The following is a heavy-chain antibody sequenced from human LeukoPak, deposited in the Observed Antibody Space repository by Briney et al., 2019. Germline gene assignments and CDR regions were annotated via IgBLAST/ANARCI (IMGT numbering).Heavy chain of an antibody. J-gene: IGHJ4*02. CDR3: ARGRRNYYGSGSYFLDS. CDR2: INTNTGNP. Sequence: ASVKVSCKASGYTFTSYAMNWVRQAPGQGLEWMGWINTNTGNPTYAQGFTGRFVFSLDTSVSTAYLQISSLKAEDTAVYYCARGRRNYYGSGSYFLDSWGQGTLVTVSS. D-gene: IGHD3-10*01. V-gene: IGHV7-4-1*02. CDR1: GYTFTSYA.